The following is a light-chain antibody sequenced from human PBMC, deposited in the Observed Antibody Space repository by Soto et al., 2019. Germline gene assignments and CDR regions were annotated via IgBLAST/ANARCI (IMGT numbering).Light chain of an antibody. CDR1: QDISTY. CDR3: QHYTLYSAP. J-gene: IGKJ5*01. Sequence: RLTQSPSSLSASVGDTVTISCRASQDISTYLAWYQQKPGKAPTLLIFGASSLHNGVPPRFAGSGSGSEFPLTINRLQLDDFATYYCQHYTLYSAPFGQGTRV. V-gene: IGKV1-5*01. CDR2: GAS.